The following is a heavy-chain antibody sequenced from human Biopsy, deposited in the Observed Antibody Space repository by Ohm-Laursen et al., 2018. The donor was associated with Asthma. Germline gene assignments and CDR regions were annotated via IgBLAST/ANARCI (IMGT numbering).Heavy chain of an antibody. CDR1: GFKCDENT. V-gene: IGHV3-9*01. J-gene: IGHJ4*02. CDR2: ISWNSATI. D-gene: IGHD3-22*01. CDR3: AKFRSDWVITESFDY. Sequence: SLRLSCAASGFKCDENTMHWVRQAPGKGLEWVSGISWNSATIGYADSVEGRFTISRDNAKNSVFLHMDSLRPEDTAFYYWAKFRSDWVITESFDYWGQGVLVTVSS.